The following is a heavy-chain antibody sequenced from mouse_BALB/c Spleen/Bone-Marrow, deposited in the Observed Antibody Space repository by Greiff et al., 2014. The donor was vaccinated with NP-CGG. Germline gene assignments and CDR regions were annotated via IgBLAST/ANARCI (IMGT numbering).Heavy chain of an antibody. J-gene: IGHJ4*01. CDR2: TYPGNGST. CDR1: GYIFTSYW. V-gene: IGHV1S132*01. Sequence: QVQLQQSGAELVRPGASVKLSCKTSGYIFTSYWIHWVKQRSGQGLEWIARTYPGNGSTYYNEKFKGKATLTADKSSSTAYMQLSSLKSEDSAFYFCSRTVNPAMDYWGQGTSVTVSS. CDR3: SRTVNPAMDY.